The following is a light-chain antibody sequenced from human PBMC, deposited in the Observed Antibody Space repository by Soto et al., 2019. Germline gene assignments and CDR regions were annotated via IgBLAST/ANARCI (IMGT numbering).Light chain of an antibody. V-gene: IGKV1D-8*01. CDR2: PAS. J-gene: IGKJ1*01. CDR3: QQYYSLPWT. Sequence: VIWVTQSPSLLSASPGDRVTLSCRVSQGIGSNLAWYQQKPGKAPELLIYPASTSHTGIPARFSGSGSGTDFTLTISCLEPEDFAAYCCQQYYSLPWTFGQGTKVDIK. CDR1: QGIGSN.